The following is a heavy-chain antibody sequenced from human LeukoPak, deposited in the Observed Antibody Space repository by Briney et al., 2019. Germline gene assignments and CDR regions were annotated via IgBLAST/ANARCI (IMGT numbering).Heavy chain of an antibody. D-gene: IGHD2-2*01. CDR1: DDSIYDYY. Sequence: SETLSLTCTISDDSIYDYYWSWLRQPPGKRLEWIGHIYYSGSTNYNPSLKSRVTISVDTSKNQFSLKLSSVTAADTAVYYCARRIRGCSSTSCYGGMAGYYYYGMDVWGQGTTVTVSS. J-gene: IGHJ6*02. CDR2: IYYSGST. CDR3: ARRIRGCSSTSCYGGMAGYYYYGMDV. V-gene: IGHV4-59*08.